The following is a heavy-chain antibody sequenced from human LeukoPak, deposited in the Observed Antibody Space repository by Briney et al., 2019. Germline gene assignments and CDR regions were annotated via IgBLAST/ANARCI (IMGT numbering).Heavy chain of an antibody. CDR3: ARGGQASHYYYYYGMDV. CDR1: GGTFSSYA. J-gene: IGHJ6*04. Sequence: SVKVSCKASGGTFSSYAISWVRQAPGQGLECMGGIIPIFGTANYAQKFQGRVTITADKSTSTAYMELSSLRSEDTAVYYCARGGQASHYYYYYGMDVWGKGTTVTVSS. V-gene: IGHV1-69*06. CDR2: IIPIFGTA.